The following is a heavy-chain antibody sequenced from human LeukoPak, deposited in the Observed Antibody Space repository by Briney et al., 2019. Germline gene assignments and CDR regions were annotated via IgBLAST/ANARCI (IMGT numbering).Heavy chain of an antibody. CDR1: GFTFSSYS. CDR3: ARDRGGATTWDY. V-gene: IGHV3-21*01. Sequence: GGSLRLSCAASGFTFSSYSMNWVRQAPGKGLEWVSSISSSSSYIYYADSVKGRFTISRDNAKNSLYLQMNSLRAEDTAVYYCARDRGGATTWDYWGQGTLVTVSS. J-gene: IGHJ4*02. D-gene: IGHD1-26*01. CDR2: ISSSSSYI.